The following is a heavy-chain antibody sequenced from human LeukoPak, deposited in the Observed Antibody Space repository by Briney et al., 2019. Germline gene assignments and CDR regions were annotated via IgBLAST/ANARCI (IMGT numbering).Heavy chain of an antibody. CDR2: FDALDDET. D-gene: IGHD6-19*01. CDR3: ATDGSSAWYEDY. J-gene: IGHJ4*02. V-gene: IGHV1-24*01. Sequence: RASVKVSCKVSGDTLPELSIHWVRQAPGKGLEWMGVFDALDDETIHAQKFQGRVTMIVDTSTNTAHMELSSLRSEDTAVYYCATDGSSAWYEDYWGQGTLVIVSS. CDR1: GDTLPELS.